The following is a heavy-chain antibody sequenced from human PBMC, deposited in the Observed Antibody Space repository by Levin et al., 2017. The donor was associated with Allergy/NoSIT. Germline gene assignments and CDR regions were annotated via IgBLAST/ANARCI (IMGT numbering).Heavy chain of an antibody. V-gene: IGHV4-31*03. CDR3: ARDGDGDPSAV. CDR1: GGSISSGGYY. CDR2: IYYSGST. D-gene: IGHD5-24*01. J-gene: IGHJ6*04. Sequence: LRLSCTVSGGSISSGGYYWSWIRQHPGKGLEWIGYIYYSGSTYYNPSLKSRVTISVDTSKNQFSLKLSSVTAADTAVYYCARDGDGDPSAVWGKGTTVTVSS.